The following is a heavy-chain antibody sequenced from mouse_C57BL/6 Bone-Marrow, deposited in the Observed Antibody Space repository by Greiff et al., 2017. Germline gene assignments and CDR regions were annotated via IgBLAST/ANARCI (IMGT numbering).Heavy chain of an antibody. J-gene: IGHJ3*01. CDR1: GFNIKDYY. Sequence: VQLQQSGAELVRPGASVKLSCTASGFNIKDYYMHWVKQRPEQGLEWIGRIDPEDGDTEYAPKFQGKGTMNADTSSNTAYLQLSSLTSEDTAVYYCTTCYGNYAGFAYWGQGTLVTVSA. D-gene: IGHD2-1*01. CDR3: TTCYGNYAGFAY. V-gene: IGHV14-1*01. CDR2: IDPEDGDT.